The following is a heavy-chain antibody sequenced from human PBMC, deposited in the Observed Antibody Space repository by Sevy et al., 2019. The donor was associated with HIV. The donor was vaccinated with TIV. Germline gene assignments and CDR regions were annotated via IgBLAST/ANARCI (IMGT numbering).Heavy chain of an antibody. D-gene: IGHD6-13*01. Sequence: GGSLRLSCAASGFTFGSYDMSWVRQAPGKGLEWVSGISPTGGTTHYAESVKGRFIISRDNSKKTLFLQMNSLRAEDTALYYCAKDLEQQLGLDYWGQGTQVTVSS. CDR2: ISPTGGTT. CDR3: AKDLEQQLGLDY. J-gene: IGHJ4*02. V-gene: IGHV3-23*01. CDR1: GFTFGSYD.